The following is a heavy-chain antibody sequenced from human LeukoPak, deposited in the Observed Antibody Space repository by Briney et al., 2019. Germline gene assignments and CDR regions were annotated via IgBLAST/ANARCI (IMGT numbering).Heavy chain of an antibody. V-gene: IGHV4-31*03. CDR2: IYYSGST. CDR3: ARANRDCYNYYFDY. J-gene: IGHJ4*02. D-gene: IGHD5-24*01. Sequence: SETLSLTCTVSGGSISTGGYYWTWIRQHPGKGLEWIGYIYYSGSTYYNPSLKSRVTISVDTSKNQFSLKLSSVTAADTAVYYCARANRDCYNYYFDYWGQGTLVTVSS. CDR1: GGSISTGGYY.